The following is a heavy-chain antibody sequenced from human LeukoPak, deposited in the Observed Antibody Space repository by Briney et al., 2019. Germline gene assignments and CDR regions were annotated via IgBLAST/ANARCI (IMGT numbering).Heavy chain of an antibody. D-gene: IGHD6-19*01. Sequence: GRSLRLSCAASGFTFDDYAMHWVRQAPGKGLEWVSGISWNSGSIGYADSVKGRFTISRDNAKNSLYLQMNSLRSEDTAVYYCATVGGPVDRGQPYYYYGMDVWGQGTTVTVSS. CDR2: ISWNSGSI. CDR3: ATVGGPVDRGQPYYYYGMDV. J-gene: IGHJ6*02. V-gene: IGHV3-9*01. CDR1: GFTFDDYA.